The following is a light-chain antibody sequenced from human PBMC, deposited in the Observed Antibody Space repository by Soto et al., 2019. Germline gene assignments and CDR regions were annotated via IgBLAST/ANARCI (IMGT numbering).Light chain of an antibody. CDR2: DAY. Sequence: DIQVTQSPSSLSASVGDRVTITCRASQAFGNFVAWYQQKPGKVPNLLIYDAYTLQSDVPSRFSGSRSGTDFTLNISSLQPEDVATDYCQKYNSAHFTFGPGTKVDSK. V-gene: IGKV1-27*01. J-gene: IGKJ3*01. CDR3: QKYNSAHFT. CDR1: QAFGNF.